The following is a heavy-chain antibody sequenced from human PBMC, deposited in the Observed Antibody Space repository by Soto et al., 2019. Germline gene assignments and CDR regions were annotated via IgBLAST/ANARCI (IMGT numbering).Heavy chain of an antibody. CDR1: GGSLTSGSYY. J-gene: IGHJ3*01. D-gene: IGHD1-1*01. CDR3: ARMATTMSDGFDL. CDR2: VYHSGYT. Sequence: QVQLQESGPGLLKPSETLSLTCSVSGGSLTSGSYYWSWIRQPPDMGLEWIGYVYHSGYTHYNSSLESRVTVSIDTSKNQFSLKLGSVTTADTALYFCARMATTMSDGFDLWGRGTMVTVSS. V-gene: IGHV4-61*01.